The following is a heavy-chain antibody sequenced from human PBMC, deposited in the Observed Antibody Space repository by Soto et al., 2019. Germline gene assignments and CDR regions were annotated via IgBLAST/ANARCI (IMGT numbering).Heavy chain of an antibody. J-gene: IGHJ4*02. CDR1: GFTFCVYS. CDR2: ISSSSSTI. Sequence: QPGGSPRISCAASGFTFCVYSMNWVRQAPGKGLEWVAYISSSSSTIYYADSVKGRFTISRDNGKNSLYLQMNSLRDEDTAVYYCARDQGASNLWGQGTLVTVPQ. CDR3: ARDQGASNL. D-gene: IGHD1-26*01. V-gene: IGHV3-48*02.